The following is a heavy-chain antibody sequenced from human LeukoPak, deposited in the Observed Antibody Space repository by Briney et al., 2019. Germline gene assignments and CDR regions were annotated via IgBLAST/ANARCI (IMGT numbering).Heavy chain of an antibody. CDR3: ARDSAYNAFDI. D-gene: IGHD5-12*01. CDR1: GFTFSTSW. Sequence: GGSLRLSCAASGFTFSTSWMAWVRQASGEGLEWLANIEGDGGVKNYVDSVKGRFTISRDNAKNSLYLQMNSLRAEDTAVYYCARDSAYNAFDIWGQGTVVTVSS. CDR2: IEGDGGVK. V-gene: IGHV3-7*01. J-gene: IGHJ3*02.